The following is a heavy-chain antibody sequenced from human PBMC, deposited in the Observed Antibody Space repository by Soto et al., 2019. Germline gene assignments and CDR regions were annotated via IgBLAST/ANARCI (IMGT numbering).Heavy chain of an antibody. Sequence: QVQLVQSGAEVKKPGASVKVSCKASGYTFTSYAMHWVRQAPGQRLEWMGWINAGNGNTKYSQKFQGRVTITRDTSASKAYMELSSLRSEDTAVYYCARRLLGGGGYYGMDVWGPGTTVTVSS. CDR3: ARRLLGGGGYYGMDV. CDR2: INAGNGNT. V-gene: IGHV1-3*01. D-gene: IGHD2-15*01. CDR1: GYTFTSYA. J-gene: IGHJ6*02.